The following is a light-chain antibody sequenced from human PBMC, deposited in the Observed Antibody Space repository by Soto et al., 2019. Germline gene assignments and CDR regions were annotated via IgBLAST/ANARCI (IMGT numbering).Light chain of an antibody. V-gene: IGKV3D-20*02. CDR1: QSVSSSY. CDR3: QQRSNWPS. J-gene: IGKJ5*01. CDR2: GAS. Sequence: EIVLTQSPGTLSLSPGERATLSCRASQSVSSSYLAWYQQKPGQAPRLLIYGASSRATGIPDRFSGSGSGTDFTLTISSLEPEDFALYYCQQRSNWPSFGQGTRLEIK.